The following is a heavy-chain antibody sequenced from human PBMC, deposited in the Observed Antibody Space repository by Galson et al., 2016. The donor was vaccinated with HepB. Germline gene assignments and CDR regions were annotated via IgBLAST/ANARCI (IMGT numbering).Heavy chain of an antibody. J-gene: IGHJ6*02. D-gene: IGHD1-26*01. V-gene: IGHV4-39*01. CDR1: GASASSHY. Sequence: SETLSLTCSVSGASASSHYWGWIRQPPGKGLEWIGSMYYSGSTNYNPSLKSRVTISVDTAKNQVSLKLKSVTAADTAVYYCARHPPSGYYYYGLDVWGQGTTVTVSS. CDR3: ARHPPSGYYYYGLDV. CDR2: MYYSGST.